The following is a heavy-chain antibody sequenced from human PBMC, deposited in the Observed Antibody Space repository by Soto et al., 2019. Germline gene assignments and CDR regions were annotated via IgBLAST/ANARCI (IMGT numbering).Heavy chain of an antibody. D-gene: IGHD3-10*01. CDR2: IIPIAAIA. CDR1: GGTFSRYT. V-gene: IGHV1-69*02. J-gene: IGHJ5*02. CDR3: ARGSTIVRGATSWFDP. Sequence: SVKVSCKASGGTFSRYTINWVRQAPGQGLEWMGRIIPIAAIANYTQKFQGRVTITVDKSSTTAYMELSSLRSDDTAVYYCARGSTIVRGATSWFDPWGQGTLVTVSS.